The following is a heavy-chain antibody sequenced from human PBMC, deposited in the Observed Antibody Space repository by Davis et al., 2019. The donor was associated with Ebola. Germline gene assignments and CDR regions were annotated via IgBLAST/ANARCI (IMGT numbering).Heavy chain of an antibody. CDR2: ISISSAFI. CDR1: GFTFSTYT. CDR3: ARVTQEGYY. D-gene: IGHD3-16*01. Sequence: GGSLRLSCAASGFTFSTYTMTWVRQAPGKGLEWVSSISISSAFIYYADSVKGRFTVSRDNAKNSLYLQMNSLRAEDTAVYYCARVTQEGYYWGQGTLVTVSS. V-gene: IGHV3-21*04. J-gene: IGHJ4*02.